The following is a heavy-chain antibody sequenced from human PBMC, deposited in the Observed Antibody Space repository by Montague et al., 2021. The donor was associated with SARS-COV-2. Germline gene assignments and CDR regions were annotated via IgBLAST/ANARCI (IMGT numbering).Heavy chain of an antibody. CDR1: GDSITPYGDSIGGYF. D-gene: IGHD2/OR15-2a*01. J-gene: IGHJ5*02. CDR3: ARDAYYFGPGRGNHGAFDP. Sequence: SETLSLTCSVSGDSITPYGDSIGGYFWSWIRQPAGKGLEWIGRIYANGNFDYNPSLNSRVSMSMDTSKQEFSMRLISVTAADTAAYYCARDAYYFGPGRGNHGAFDPWGQGILVTVSS. CDR2: IYANGNF. V-gene: IGHV4-4*07.